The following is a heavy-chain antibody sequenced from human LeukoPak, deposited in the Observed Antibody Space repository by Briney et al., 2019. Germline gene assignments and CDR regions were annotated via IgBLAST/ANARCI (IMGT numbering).Heavy chain of an antibody. J-gene: IGHJ4*02. D-gene: IGHD2-2*01. V-gene: IGHV3-23*01. Sequence: GGSLRLSCAASGFTFSSYWMSWVRQAPGKGLEWVSGILGLGGASRTYYADSVKGRFTISRDNSKNTLYLQMNSLRAEDTAVYYCAHGTMYQLDYWGQGTLVTVSS. CDR3: AHGTMYQLDY. CDR2: ILGLGGASRT. CDR1: GFTFSSYW.